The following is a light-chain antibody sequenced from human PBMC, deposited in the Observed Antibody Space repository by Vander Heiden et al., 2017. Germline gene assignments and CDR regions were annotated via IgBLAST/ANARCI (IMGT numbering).Light chain of an antibody. CDR1: QSVSSY. J-gene: IGKJ4*01. V-gene: IGKV3-11*01. CDR2: DTS. CDR3: QQRDNWPLIA. Sequence: EIVLTQSPAMSLSPGERATLYCRASQSVSSYLAWYQQKPGQAPRLLIYDTSNRDTGIPASFSGSGYGKDFTLTISSREPEDFAVYYCQQRDNWPLIAFGGGTRVEIK.